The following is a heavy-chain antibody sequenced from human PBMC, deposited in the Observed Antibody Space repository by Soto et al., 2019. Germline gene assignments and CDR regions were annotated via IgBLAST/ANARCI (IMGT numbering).Heavy chain of an antibody. Sequence: EVQLVESGGGLVKPGRSLRLSCAASGFTFDDYAIHWVRQAPGRGLEWVAGISWNGASIGYADSVKGRFTISRDTAKHSLHLQMNSLRSEDTALYYCATLPLYGSGFDCWGQGTLVTVSS. CDR3: ATLPLYGSGFDC. CDR2: ISWNGASI. J-gene: IGHJ4*02. V-gene: IGHV3-9*01. D-gene: IGHD3-10*01. CDR1: GFTFDDYA.